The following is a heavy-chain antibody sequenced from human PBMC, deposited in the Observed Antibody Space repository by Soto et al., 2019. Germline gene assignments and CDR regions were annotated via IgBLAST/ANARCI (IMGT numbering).Heavy chain of an antibody. CDR1: GFTFSSYA. Sequence: PGGSLRLSCAASGFTFSSYAMSWVRQAPGKGLEWVSSISSSSSYIYYADSVKGRFTISRDNAKNSLYLQMNSLRAEDMAVYYCARDYCSSTSCYADGDYYYGMDVWGQGTTVTVSS. CDR3: ARDYCSSTSCYADGDYYYGMDV. D-gene: IGHD2-2*01. J-gene: IGHJ6*02. CDR2: ISSSSSYI. V-gene: IGHV3-21*01.